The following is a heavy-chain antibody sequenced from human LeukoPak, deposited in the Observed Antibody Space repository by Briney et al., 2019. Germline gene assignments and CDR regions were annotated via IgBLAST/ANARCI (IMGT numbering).Heavy chain of an antibody. J-gene: IGHJ4*02. CDR3: AKSTYDLYLATTDY. Sequence: GGSLRLPCAASGFTFSSYAMSWVRQAPGKGLEWVSAISGSGGSTYYADSVKGRFTISRDNSKNTLYRQMNSLRAEDTAVYYCAKSTYDLYLATTDYWGQGTLVTVSS. V-gene: IGHV3-23*01. D-gene: IGHD5-24*01. CDR1: GFTFSSYA. CDR2: ISGSGGST.